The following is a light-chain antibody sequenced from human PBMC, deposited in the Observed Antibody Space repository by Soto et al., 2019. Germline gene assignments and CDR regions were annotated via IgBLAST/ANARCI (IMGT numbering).Light chain of an antibody. Sequence: EIVLTQSPGTLSLSPGESATLSCRASQSVSSNSLAWYRRNPGQPPSLLIYGTSTRATDIPRRFSGSGSGTDFTLTITRLEPEYFAVYFCQQYCDSPPTFGQGTKVEVK. CDR1: QSVSSNS. J-gene: IGKJ1*01. V-gene: IGKV3-20*01. CDR3: QQYCDSPPT. CDR2: GTS.